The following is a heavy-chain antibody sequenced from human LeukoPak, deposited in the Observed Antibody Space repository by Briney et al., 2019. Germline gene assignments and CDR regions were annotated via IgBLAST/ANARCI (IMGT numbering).Heavy chain of an antibody. CDR3: ARREVGATPLSYYYYGMDV. CDR2: INSDGSST. J-gene: IGHJ6*02. D-gene: IGHD1-26*01. CDR1: GFTFSSYW. V-gene: IGHV3-74*01. Sequence: PGGSLRLSCAASGFTFSSYWMHWVRQAPGKGLVWVSRINSDGSSTSYADSVKGRFTISRDNAKNTLYLQMNSLRAEDTAVYYCARREVGATPLSYYYYGMDVWAKGPRSPSP.